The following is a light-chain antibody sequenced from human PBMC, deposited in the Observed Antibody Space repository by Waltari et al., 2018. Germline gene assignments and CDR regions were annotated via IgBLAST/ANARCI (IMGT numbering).Light chain of an antibody. V-gene: IGLV1-47*01. J-gene: IGLJ3*02. CDR1: ASNIGSYN. Sequence: QSGLTQSPSASGTPGQSVTISCSGGASNIGSYNVYPYQQLPGPAHNILIYRDDRRPSGLPARFSGSKAVTSASLTISGLRSEDAADYYCAAWDDILTAWVFGGGTKLTVL. CDR3: AAWDDILTAWV. CDR2: RDD.